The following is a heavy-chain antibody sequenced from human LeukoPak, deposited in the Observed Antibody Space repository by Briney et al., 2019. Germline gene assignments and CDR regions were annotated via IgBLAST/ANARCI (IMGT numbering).Heavy chain of an antibody. Sequence: GGSPRLSCEASGFSFSTYGMHWVRQAPGKGLEWVALIWFDGSNKHYADSVKGRFTISRDNSKNTMYLQMDSLRAEDTAVYYCARVVSYYGSSYRLLDLWGRGTLVTVSS. CDR1: GFSFSTYG. V-gene: IGHV3-33*01. CDR3: ARVVSYYGSSYRLLDL. CDR2: IWFDGSNK. J-gene: IGHJ2*01. D-gene: IGHD3-10*01.